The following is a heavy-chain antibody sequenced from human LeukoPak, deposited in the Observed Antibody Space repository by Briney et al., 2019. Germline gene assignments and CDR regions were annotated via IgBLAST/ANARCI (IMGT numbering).Heavy chain of an antibody. CDR3: ARQETSSYNGAFDI. CDR1: GGSISSSNW. Sequence: ETLSLTCAVSGGSISSSNWWSWVRQAPGKGLEWVANIKKDGSEMYYVDSVKGRFTISRDNAKNSLYLQMNSLRADDTAVYHCARQETSSYNGAFDIWGQGTMVTVSS. CDR2: IKKDGSEM. D-gene: IGHD1-26*01. J-gene: IGHJ3*02. V-gene: IGHV3-7*01.